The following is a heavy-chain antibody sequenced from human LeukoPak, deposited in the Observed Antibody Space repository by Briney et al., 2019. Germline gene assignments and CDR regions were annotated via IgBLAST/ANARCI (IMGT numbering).Heavy chain of an antibody. CDR3: ARDIVVVPAAMGDPNAFDI. CDR2: INPSGGST. J-gene: IGHJ3*02. V-gene: IGHV1-46*01. Sequence: ASVKVSCKASGYTFTSYYMHWVRQAPGQGLEWMGIINPSGGSTSYAQKFQGRVTMTRDTSTSTVYMELSSLRSEDTAVYYCARDIVVVPAAMGDPNAFDIWGQGTMVTVSS. D-gene: IGHD2-2*01. CDR1: GYTFTSYY.